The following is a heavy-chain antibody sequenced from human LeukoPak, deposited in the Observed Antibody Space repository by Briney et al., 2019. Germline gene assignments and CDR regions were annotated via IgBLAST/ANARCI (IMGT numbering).Heavy chain of an antibody. CDR1: GYTFTGYY. CDR2: INPNSGGT. J-gene: IGHJ6*02. CDR3: ARDSFRITMIVVVPGYYGMDV. Sequence: GASVNVTCKASGYTFTGYYMHWVRQAPGQGLEWMGWINPNSGGTNYAQKFQGRVTMTRDTSISTAYMELSRLRSDDTAVYYCARDSFRITMIVVVPGYYGMDVWGQGTTVTVSS. V-gene: IGHV1-2*02. D-gene: IGHD3-22*01.